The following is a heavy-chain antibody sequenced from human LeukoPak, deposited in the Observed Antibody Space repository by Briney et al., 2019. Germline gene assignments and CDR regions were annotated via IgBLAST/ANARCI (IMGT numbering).Heavy chain of an antibody. V-gene: IGHV3-48*04. CDR3: ARGLLEWPRDEPGGFAP. CDR2: IDSRSRIT. J-gene: IGHJ5*02. Sequence: GGSLRLSCVSSGFIFRSYSMNWVRQAPGKGLEWISYIDSRSRITYYADSVKGRFTISRDNAKNSLYLQMSSLRAEDAALYYCARGLLEWPRDEPGGFAPWGQGTLVTVSS. CDR1: GFIFRSYS. D-gene: IGHD3-3*01.